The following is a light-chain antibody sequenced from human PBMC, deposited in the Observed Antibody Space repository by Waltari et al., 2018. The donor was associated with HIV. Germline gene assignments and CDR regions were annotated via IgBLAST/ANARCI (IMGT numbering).Light chain of an antibody. CDR2: DVS. J-gene: IGLJ2*01. Sequence: QSALTQPASVSGSPGQSITISCTGTSSDIGGYKYVSWYQQHPGKAPKLMIYDVSNRPSGVSNRFSGSKSGNTASLTISGLQAEDEADYYCGSYTTSSTLRMIFGGGTKLTVL. CDR3: GSYTTSSTLRMI. V-gene: IGLV2-14*03. CDR1: SSDIGGYKY.